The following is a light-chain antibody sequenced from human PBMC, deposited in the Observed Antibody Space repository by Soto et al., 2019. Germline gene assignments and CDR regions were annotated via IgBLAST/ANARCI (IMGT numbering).Light chain of an antibody. CDR1: QSISSY. V-gene: IGKV1-39*01. J-gene: IGKJ5*01. CDR2: AAS. Sequence: DIQMTQSPSSLSASVGDRVTITCRASQSISSYLNWYQQKPGKAPKLLIYAASSLQSGVPSRFSGSGSGTDFTLTISGLQPDDFATYYCQQLNSYPITFGQGTRLEIK. CDR3: QQLNSYPIT.